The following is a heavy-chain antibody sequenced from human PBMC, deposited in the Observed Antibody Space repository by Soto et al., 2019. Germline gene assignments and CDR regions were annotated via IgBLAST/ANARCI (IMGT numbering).Heavy chain of an antibody. Sequence: GWSLRLSCAASVFTFISYAMHWVRQAPGKGLEWVAVISYDGSNKYYADSVKGRFTISRDNSKNTLYLQMNSLRAEDTAVYYCARDEGGSSPFYYGMDVWGQGTTVTVSS. V-gene: IGHV3-30-3*01. CDR3: ARDEGGSSPFYYGMDV. CDR1: VFTFISYA. J-gene: IGHJ6*02. D-gene: IGHD1-26*01. CDR2: ISYDGSNK.